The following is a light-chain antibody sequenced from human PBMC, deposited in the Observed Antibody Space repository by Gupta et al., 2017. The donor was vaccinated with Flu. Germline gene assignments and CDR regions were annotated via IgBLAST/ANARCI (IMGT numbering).Light chain of an antibody. CDR2: ENN. Sequence: QSVLTQPLSVSAAPGQKVTISCSGSSSNIGNNYVSWYQQLPGTAPKLLIYENNKRPSGIPDRFSGSKSGTSATLGITGLQTGDEADHYCGTWDSSLSAGGVFGGGTKLTVL. J-gene: IGLJ2*01. CDR1: SSNIGNNY. V-gene: IGLV1-51*02. CDR3: GTWDSSLSAGGV.